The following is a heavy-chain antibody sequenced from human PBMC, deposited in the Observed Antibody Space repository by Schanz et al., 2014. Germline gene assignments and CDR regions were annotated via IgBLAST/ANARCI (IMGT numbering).Heavy chain of an antibody. CDR2: IYYSGNT. J-gene: IGHJ4*02. CDR1: GGSIYNFF. Sequence: VQLQESGPRLVRPSETLSLTCTVSGGSIYNFFWTWIRQPPGKGLEFIGYIYYSGNTYYNPSLKSRVTMSQDTSKNQFSLKLTSVTAVDTAVYYCAGMATVTYFDFWGQGALVTVSS. V-gene: IGHV4-59*04. CDR3: AGMATVTYFDF. D-gene: IGHD4-17*01.